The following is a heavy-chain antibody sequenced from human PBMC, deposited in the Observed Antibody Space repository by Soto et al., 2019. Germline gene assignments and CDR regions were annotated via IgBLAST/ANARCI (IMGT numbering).Heavy chain of an antibody. CDR2: INHSGST. Sequence: PSETLSLTCAVYGGSFSGYYWSCIRQPPGKGLEWIGEINHSGSTNYNPSLKSRVTISVDTSKNQFSLKLSSVTAADTAVYYCARDVDTAMDPYNWLDPWGQGTLVTVSS. V-gene: IGHV4-34*01. CDR3: ARDVDTAMDPYNWLDP. D-gene: IGHD5-18*01. J-gene: IGHJ5*02. CDR1: GGSFSGYY.